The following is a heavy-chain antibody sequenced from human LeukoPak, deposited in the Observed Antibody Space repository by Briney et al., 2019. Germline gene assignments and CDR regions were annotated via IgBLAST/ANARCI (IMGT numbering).Heavy chain of an antibody. CDR1: GGSISSGGYY. CDR2: IYYSGGT. V-gene: IGHV4-61*08. J-gene: IGHJ4*02. Sequence: SETLSLTCTVSGGSISSGGYYWSWIRQPPGKGLEWIGYIYYSGGTEYSPSLKSRVTISLDTSKNQFSLNLRSVTAADTAVYYCARGRSGHYWGQGTLVTVSS. CDR3: ARGRSGHY.